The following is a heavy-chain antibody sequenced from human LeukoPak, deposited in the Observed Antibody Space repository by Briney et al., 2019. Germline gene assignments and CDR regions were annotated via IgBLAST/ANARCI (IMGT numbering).Heavy chain of an antibody. Sequence: PSETLSLTCAVYGGSFSGYYWSWIRQPPGKGLEWIGEINHSGSTNYNPSLKGRLTISVDASKNQFSMQLSSVTAADTAMYYCARENIATRLLSFDFWGQGTMVTVPS. CDR3: ARENIATRLLSFDF. D-gene: IGHD6-6*01. J-gene: IGHJ3*01. V-gene: IGHV4-34*09. CDR1: GGSFSGYY. CDR2: INHSGST.